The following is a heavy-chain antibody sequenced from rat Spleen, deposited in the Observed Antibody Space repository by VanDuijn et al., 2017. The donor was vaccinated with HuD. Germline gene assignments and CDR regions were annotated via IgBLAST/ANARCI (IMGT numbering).Heavy chain of an antibody. CDR1: GFSLTNFH. Sequence: QVQLRESGPGLVQPSQTLSLTCTVSGFSLTNFHVHWVRQPPGKGLEWMGRIQNRGSTDYNSGLKSRLSISRDTSKSQAFLKMNSLQTEETAIYYCTRAWGGYSRDYFDYWGQGVMVTVSS. D-gene: IGHD1-11*01. CDR2: IQNRGST. V-gene: IGHV2-19*01. J-gene: IGHJ2*01. CDR3: TRAWGGYSRDYFDY.